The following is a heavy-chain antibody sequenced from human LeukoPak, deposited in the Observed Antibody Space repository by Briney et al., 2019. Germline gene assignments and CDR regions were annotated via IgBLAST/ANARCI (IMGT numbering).Heavy chain of an antibody. CDR2: ISTSGST. V-gene: IGHV4-4*08. D-gene: IGHD2-15*01. Sequence: PSETLSLTCTVSGGSISSYYWSWIRQPPGKGLEWIGYISTSGSTNYNPSLKSRVTISVDTSKNQFSLTLSSVTAGDTAVYFCARIYCSGGSCYSGENWFDPWGQGTLVTVSS. CDR3: ARIYCSGGSCYSGENWFDP. CDR1: GGSISSYY. J-gene: IGHJ5*02.